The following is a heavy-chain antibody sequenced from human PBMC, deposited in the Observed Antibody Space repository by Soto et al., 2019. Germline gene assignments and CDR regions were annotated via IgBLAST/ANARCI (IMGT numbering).Heavy chain of an antibody. CDR3: APEFWCGHNDGMDV. D-gene: IGHD3-3*01. J-gene: IGHJ6*02. Sequence: QVQLVESGGGVVQPGRSLRLSCAASGFTFSSYAMHWVRQAPGKGLEWVAVISYDGSNKYYADAVKGRFTISRDNSKNTLYLQMNSLRAEDTAVYYCAPEFWCGHNDGMDVWGQGTTVTVSS. CDR1: GFTFSSYA. CDR2: ISYDGSNK. V-gene: IGHV3-30*14.